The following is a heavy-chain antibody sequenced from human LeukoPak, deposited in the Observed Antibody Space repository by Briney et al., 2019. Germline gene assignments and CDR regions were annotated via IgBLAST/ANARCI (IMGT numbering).Heavy chain of an antibody. Sequence: GGSLRLSCAASGVTFSNAWMHWVRQGPGKGPEWVGRVKSKSAGGTTDYAAPVEGRFTISRDDSENTLYLQMNSLRAEDTAVYYCARATPLYYDSSGYYYDAAANFDYWGQGTLVTVSS. CDR2: VKSKSAGGTT. D-gene: IGHD3-22*01. CDR3: ARATPLYYDSSGYYYDAAANFDY. J-gene: IGHJ4*02. V-gene: IGHV3-15*01. CDR1: GVTFSNAW.